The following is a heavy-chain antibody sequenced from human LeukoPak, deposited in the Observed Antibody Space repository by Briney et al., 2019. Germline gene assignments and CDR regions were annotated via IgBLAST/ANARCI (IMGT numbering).Heavy chain of an antibody. CDR1: GFTVTNNF. CDR3: ARSLETAMALFDY. CDR2: IYSDGST. Sequence: GVSLRLSCAASGFTVTNNFMSWVRQAPGKGLEWVSIIYSDGSTYYADSVKGRFTISRDNSKNTLFLQMNSLRAEDTAVYYCARSLETAMALFDYWGQGTLVTVSS. D-gene: IGHD5-18*01. V-gene: IGHV3-53*01. J-gene: IGHJ4*02.